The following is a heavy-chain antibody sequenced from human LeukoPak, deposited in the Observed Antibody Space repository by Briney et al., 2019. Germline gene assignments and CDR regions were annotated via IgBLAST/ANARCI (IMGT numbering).Heavy chain of an antibody. J-gene: IGHJ4*02. Sequence: SETLSLTCTVSGGSISSNSYYWGWIRQPPGKGLEWIGSLYYSGSTYYNPSLKSRVTISVDTSKNQFSLKLYSVTASDAAIYYCARHLSGTTMSHYFDFWGQGTLVTVSS. CDR1: GGSISSNSYY. CDR3: ARHLSGTTMSHYFDF. D-gene: IGHD1-1*01. V-gene: IGHV4-39*01. CDR2: LYYSGST.